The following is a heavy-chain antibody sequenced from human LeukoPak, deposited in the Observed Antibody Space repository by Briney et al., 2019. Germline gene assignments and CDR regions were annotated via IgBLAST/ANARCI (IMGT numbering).Heavy chain of an antibody. CDR3: ARRADSSGWYSEYFQH. CDR2: ISSSSSYI. V-gene: IGHV3-21*01. CDR1: GFTFSSYS. D-gene: IGHD6-19*01. J-gene: IGHJ1*01. Sequence: GGSLRLSCAASGFTFSSYSMNWVRQAPGKGLEWVSSISSSSSYIYYADSVKGRFTISRDNAKNTLYLQMNSLRAEDTAVYYCARRADSSGWYSEYFQHWGQGTLVTVSS.